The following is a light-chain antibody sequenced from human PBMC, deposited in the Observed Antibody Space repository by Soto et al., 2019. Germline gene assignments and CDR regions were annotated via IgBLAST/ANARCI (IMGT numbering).Light chain of an antibody. CDR2: EVS. V-gene: IGLV2-14*01. J-gene: IGLJ1*01. CDR1: SSDVGGYNY. CDR3: SSYTSSSTLGV. Sequence: QSVLTQPASVSGSPGQSITISCTGTSSDVGGYNYVSWYQQHPGKAPKLMIYEVSNRPSGVSNRFSGSKSGNTASLTISGLQAEDEADHYCSSYTSSSTLGVFGNGTKVTVL.